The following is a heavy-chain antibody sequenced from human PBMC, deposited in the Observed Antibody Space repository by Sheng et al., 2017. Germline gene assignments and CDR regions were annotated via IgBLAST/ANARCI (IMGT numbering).Heavy chain of an antibody. Sequence: QVQLVQSGAEVKKPGSSVKVSCKASGGTFSSYAISWVRQAPGQGLEWMGGIIPILGIANYAQKFQGRVTITADKSTSTAYMELSSLRSEDTAVYYCAREGYSSSLGAFDIWGQGTMVTVSS. CDR1: GGTFSSYA. CDR2: IIPILGIA. J-gene: IGHJ3*02. D-gene: IGHD6-13*01. CDR3: AREGYSSSLGAFDI. V-gene: IGHV1-69*04.